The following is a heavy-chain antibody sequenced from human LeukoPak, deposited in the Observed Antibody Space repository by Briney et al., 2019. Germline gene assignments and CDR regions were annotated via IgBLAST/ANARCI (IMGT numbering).Heavy chain of an antibody. CDR1: GGSFSGYY. CDR3: ARDSPVPAADFYYYYYYMDV. Sequence: SETLSLTCAVYGGSFSGYYWSWIRQPPGKGLEWIGYIYYSGSTNYNPSLKSRVTISVDTSKNQFSLKLSSVTAADTAVYYCARDSPVPAADFYYYYYYMDVWGKGTTVTVSS. CDR2: IYYSGST. V-gene: IGHV4-59*12. D-gene: IGHD2-2*01. J-gene: IGHJ6*03.